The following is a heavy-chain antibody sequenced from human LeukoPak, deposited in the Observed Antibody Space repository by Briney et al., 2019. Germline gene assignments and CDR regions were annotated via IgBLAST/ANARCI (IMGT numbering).Heavy chain of an antibody. Sequence: SETLSLTCTVSGGSISSGGYYWSWIRQHPGKGLEWVGYIYYSGSTYYNPSLKSRVTISVDTSKNQFSLKLSSVTAADTAVYYCARVTTMIDNWFDPWGQGTLVTVSS. CDR1: GGSISSGGYY. J-gene: IGHJ5*02. V-gene: IGHV4-31*03. D-gene: IGHD3-22*01. CDR2: IYYSGST. CDR3: ARVTTMIDNWFDP.